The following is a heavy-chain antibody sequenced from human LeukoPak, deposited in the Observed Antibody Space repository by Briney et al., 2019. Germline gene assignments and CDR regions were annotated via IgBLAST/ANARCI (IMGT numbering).Heavy chain of an antibody. CDR2: ISYDGSNK. CDR1: GFTFSSYA. J-gene: IGHJ4*02. CDR3: ARAYIVVVTATVPGY. Sequence: GGSLRLSCAASGFTFSSYAMHWVRQAPGKGLEWVAVISYDGSNKYYADSVKGRFTISRDNSKNTLYLQMNSLRAEDTAVYYCARAYIVVVTATVPGYWGQGTLVTVSS. D-gene: IGHD2-21*02. V-gene: IGHV3-30-3*01.